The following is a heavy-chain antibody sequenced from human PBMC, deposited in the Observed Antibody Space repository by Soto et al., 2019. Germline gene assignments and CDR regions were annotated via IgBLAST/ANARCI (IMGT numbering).Heavy chain of an antibody. J-gene: IGHJ4*02. CDR2: ISGSGGST. Sequence: GGSLRLSCAASGFTFSSYAMSWVRQAPGKGLEWVSAISGSGGSTYYADSVKGRFTISRDNSKNTLYLQMNSRRAEDTAVYYCASHSRRSSGWYGYWGQGTLVTVSS. V-gene: IGHV3-23*01. D-gene: IGHD6-19*01. CDR3: ASHSRRSSGWYGY. CDR1: GFTFSSYA.